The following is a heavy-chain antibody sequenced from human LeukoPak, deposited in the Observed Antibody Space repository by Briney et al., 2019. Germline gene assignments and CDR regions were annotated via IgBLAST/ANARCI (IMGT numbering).Heavy chain of an antibody. CDR1: GGSISRSSYY. J-gene: IGHJ5*02. V-gene: IGHV4-39*01. D-gene: IGHD6-19*01. CDR2: TNYGGST. Sequence: SETLSLTCTVSGGSISRSSYYWGWIRQPPGKGLEWIGSTNYGGSTYYSPSLKSRVTISVDASKTHFSLRLSSVTAADTAMYYCARHQWLESNWFDPWGQGTLVTVSS. CDR3: ARHQWLESNWFDP.